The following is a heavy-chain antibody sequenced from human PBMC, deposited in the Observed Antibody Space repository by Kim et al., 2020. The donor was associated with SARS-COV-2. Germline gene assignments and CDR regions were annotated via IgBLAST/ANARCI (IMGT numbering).Heavy chain of an antibody. D-gene: IGHD3-10*01. V-gene: IGHV1-69*01. CDR3: ARDAYGSGSAGLYDY. J-gene: IGHJ4*02. Sequence: QKCQGRVTITADESTSTAYMELSSLRSEDTAVYYCARDAYGSGSAGLYDYWGQGTLVTVSS.